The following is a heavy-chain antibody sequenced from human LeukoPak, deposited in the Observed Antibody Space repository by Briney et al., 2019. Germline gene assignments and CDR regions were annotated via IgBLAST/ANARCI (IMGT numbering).Heavy chain of an antibody. D-gene: IGHD3-22*01. V-gene: IGHV4-59*01. Sequence: PSETLSLTCTVSGVSISSYYCSWIRQPPGKGLEWIGYIYYSGSTNYNPSLKSRVTISVDTSKNQFSLKLSSVTAADTAVYYCARDSIDSSGYFDPWGQGTLVTVSS. CDR1: GVSISSYY. CDR2: IYYSGST. J-gene: IGHJ5*02. CDR3: ARDSIDSSGYFDP.